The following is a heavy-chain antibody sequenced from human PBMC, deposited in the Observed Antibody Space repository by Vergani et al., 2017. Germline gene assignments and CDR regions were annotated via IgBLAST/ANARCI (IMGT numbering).Heavy chain of an antibody. Sequence: QVQLVQSGAEVKKPGASVKVSCKASGYTFTSYYMHWVRQAPGQGLEWMGIINASGGSTSYAQKFQGRVTMTRDTSTSTVYMELSRLRSEATAVYYCARLDAAAGTDYWGQGTLVTVSS. D-gene: IGHD6-13*01. CDR2: INASGGST. J-gene: IGHJ4*02. CDR1: GYTFTSYY. V-gene: IGHV1-46*03. CDR3: ARLDAAAGTDY.